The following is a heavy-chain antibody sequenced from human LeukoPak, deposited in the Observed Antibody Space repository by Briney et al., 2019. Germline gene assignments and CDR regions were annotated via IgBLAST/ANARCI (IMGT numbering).Heavy chain of an antibody. V-gene: IGHV1-69*05. CDR2: IIPMFGTE. Sequence: SVKVSCKASGGTFSSYAISWVRQAPGQGLEGMGGIIPMFGTENYAQKFKGRVTINTDESTSTAYMELSSLRSEDTAVYYCARDDYGDYRYYYYMDVWGKGTTVTVSS. J-gene: IGHJ6*03. D-gene: IGHD4-17*01. CDR3: ARDDYGDYRYYYYMDV. CDR1: GGTFSSYA.